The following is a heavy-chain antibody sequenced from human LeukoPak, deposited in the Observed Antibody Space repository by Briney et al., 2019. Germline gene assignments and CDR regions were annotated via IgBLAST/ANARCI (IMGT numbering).Heavy chain of an antibody. Sequence: SQTLSLTCTVSGGSISSVGYYWSWIRQHPGKGLEWIGYIYYSGSTHYNPSLNSRVTISVDTSKNQFSLKLSSVTAADTAVYYCARDPFGDAFDIWGQGTMVTVSS. D-gene: IGHD3-10*01. CDR1: GGSISSVGYY. CDR3: ARDPFGDAFDI. J-gene: IGHJ3*02. V-gene: IGHV4-31*03. CDR2: IYYSGST.